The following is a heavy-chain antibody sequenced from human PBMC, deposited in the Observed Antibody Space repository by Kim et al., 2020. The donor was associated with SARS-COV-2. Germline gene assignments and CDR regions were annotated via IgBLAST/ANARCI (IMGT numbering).Heavy chain of an antibody. CDR2: IYYSGST. Sequence: SETLSLTCTVSGGSISSSSYYWGWIRQPPGKGLEWIGSIYYSGSTYYNPSLKSRVTISVDTSKNQFSLKLSSVTAADTAVYYCARLDWYMFVDYWGQGTLVTVSS. CDR1: GGSISSSSYY. V-gene: IGHV4-39*01. J-gene: IGHJ4*02. CDR3: ARLDWYMFVDY. D-gene: IGHD3-10*02.